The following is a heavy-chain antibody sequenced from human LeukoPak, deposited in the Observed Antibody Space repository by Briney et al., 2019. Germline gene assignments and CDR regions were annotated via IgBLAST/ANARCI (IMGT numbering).Heavy chain of an antibody. J-gene: IGHJ4*02. D-gene: IGHD3-10*01. CDR3: TAHYGSGGF. CDR2: IKSNADGATT. Sequence: PGGSLRLSCAASGFNFSDAWMNWVRQAPGKGLEWVGRIKSNADGATTDYIAPVKGRFFISRDDSKNMLYLQMSSLQIEDTAMYHGTAHYGSGGFWGQGTLVTVSS. CDR1: GFNFSDAW. V-gene: IGHV3-15*05.